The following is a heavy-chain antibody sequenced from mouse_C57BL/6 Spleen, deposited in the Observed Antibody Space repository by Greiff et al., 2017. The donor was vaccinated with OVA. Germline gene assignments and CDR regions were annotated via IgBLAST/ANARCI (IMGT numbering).Heavy chain of an antibody. J-gene: IGHJ4*01. CDR1: GYAFSSYW. CDR2: IYPGDGDT. D-gene: IGHD1-1*01. CDR3: ARGDYYGSSYDAMDY. V-gene: IGHV1-80*01. Sequence: QVHVKQSGAELVKPGASVKISCKASGYAFSSYWMNWVKQRPGKGLEWIGQIYPGDGDTNYNGKFKGKATLTADKSSSTAYMQLSSLTSEDSAVYFCARGDYYGSSYDAMDYWGQGTSVTVSS.